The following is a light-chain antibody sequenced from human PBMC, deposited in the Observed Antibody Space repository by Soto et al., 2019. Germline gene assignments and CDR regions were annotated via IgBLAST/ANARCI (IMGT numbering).Light chain of an antibody. CDR3: QTWDTGIHV. CDR2: VNSDGSH. V-gene: IGLV4-69*01. J-gene: IGLJ2*01. Sequence: QLVLTQSPSASASLGASVRLTCSLSSGLSSYAIAWHQHQPGKGPRYLMKVNSDGSHTKGDGIPHRFSGSSSGAERYLTISSLQSEDEADFYCQTWDTGIHVFGGGTKVTVL. CDR1: SGLSSYA.